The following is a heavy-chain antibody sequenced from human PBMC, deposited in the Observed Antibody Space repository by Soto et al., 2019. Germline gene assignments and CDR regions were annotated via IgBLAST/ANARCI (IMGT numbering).Heavy chain of an antibody. Sequence: PGGSLRLSCAPSGFTFSSYPMSWVRQAPGKGLEWVSAISGSGGSTYYADSVKGRFTISRDNSKNTLYLQMNSLRAEDTAVYYCAKPPRYYYDSSGYSFFGYWGQGTLVTVSS. CDR3: AKPPRYYYDSSGYSFFGY. J-gene: IGHJ4*02. D-gene: IGHD3-22*01. CDR2: ISGSGGST. V-gene: IGHV3-23*01. CDR1: GFTFSSYP.